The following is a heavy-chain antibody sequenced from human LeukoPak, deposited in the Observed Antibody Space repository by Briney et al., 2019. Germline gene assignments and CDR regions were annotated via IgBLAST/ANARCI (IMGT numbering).Heavy chain of an antibody. J-gene: IGHJ4*02. D-gene: IGHD3-3*01. CDR3: VRSMSGRNDF. V-gene: IGHV3-74*01. CDR1: GFIFSNYW. Sequence: GGSLRLSCASSGFIFSNYWVHWVRQAPGKELVWVARIDVVGTRTDYADSVRGRFTISRDNAKNTIYLQMNSLTADDTAVYYCVRSMSGRNDFWGQGTVVSVSS. CDR2: IDVVGTRT.